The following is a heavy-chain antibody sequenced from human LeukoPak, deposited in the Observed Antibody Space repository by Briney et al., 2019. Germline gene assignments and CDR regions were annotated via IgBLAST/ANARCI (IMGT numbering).Heavy chain of an antibody. CDR1: GYTFTSYD. J-gene: IGHJ5*02. Sequence: ASVKVSCKASGYTFTSYDINWVRQATGQGLEWMGWMNPNSGNTSYAQKFQGRVTMTRDTSTSTVYMELSSLRSEDTAVYYCARGSIAVAPPDWFDPWGQGTLVTVSS. CDR3: ARGSIAVAPPDWFDP. D-gene: IGHD6-19*01. CDR2: MNPNSGNT. V-gene: IGHV1-8*01.